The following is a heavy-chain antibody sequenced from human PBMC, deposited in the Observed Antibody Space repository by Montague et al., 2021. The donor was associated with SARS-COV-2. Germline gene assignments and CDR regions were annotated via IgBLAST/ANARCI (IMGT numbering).Heavy chain of an antibody. CDR1: GGSISSYY. V-gene: IGHV4-4*07. Sequence: SETLSLTCTVSGGSISSYYWSWIRQPAGKGLEWIGRIYTSGSTNYNPSPKSRVTMSVDTSKNQFSLELSSVTAADTAVYYCAREAWFGDKTSASEYYGMGVWGQGTTVTVSS. J-gene: IGHJ6*02. CDR2: IYTSGST. CDR3: AREAWFGDKTSASEYYGMGV. D-gene: IGHD3-10*01.